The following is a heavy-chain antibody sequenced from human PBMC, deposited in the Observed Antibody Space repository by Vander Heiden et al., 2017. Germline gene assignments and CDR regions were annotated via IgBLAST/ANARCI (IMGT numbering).Heavy chain of an antibody. J-gene: IGHJ6*02. CDR3: AREGIVGATEYYYYGMDV. CDR1: GLPFSSYA. D-gene: IGHD1-26*01. Sequence: QVQLVESGGGVVQPGRSLRLSCAASGLPFSSYAMHWVRQAPGKGREWVAVISYDGSNKYYADSVKGRFTISRDNSKNTLYLQMNSLRAEDTAVYYCAREGIVGATEYYYYGMDVWGQGTTVTVSS. V-gene: IGHV3-30*04. CDR2: ISYDGSNK.